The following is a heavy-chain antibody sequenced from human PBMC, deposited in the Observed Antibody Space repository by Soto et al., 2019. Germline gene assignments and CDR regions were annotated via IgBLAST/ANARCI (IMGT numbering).Heavy chain of an antibody. CDR2: IIPILGIV. CDR3: ARDRSDIVVVVAATMDGMDV. J-gene: IGHJ6*02. D-gene: IGHD2-15*01. CDR1: GGTFSSHT. Sequence: QVQLVQSGAEVKKPGSSVKVSCKASGGTFSSHTISWVRQAPGQGLEWMGRIIPILGIVNYAQKFQGRVTITADKSTSTAYMELSSLRSEDTAVYYCARDRSDIVVVVAATMDGMDVWGQGTTVTVSS. V-gene: IGHV1-69*08.